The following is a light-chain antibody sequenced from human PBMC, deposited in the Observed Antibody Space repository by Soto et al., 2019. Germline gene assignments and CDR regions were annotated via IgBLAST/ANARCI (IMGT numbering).Light chain of an antibody. J-gene: IGKJ1*01. Sequence: EILMTQSPATLSVSPGERATLSCRASQSVSFNLAWYQQKPRQAPSLLIYGASTRATGIPARFSGTGSGTEFTLTISSLQSEDFAVYYCQQYKNWPQTFGQGTKVDFK. V-gene: IGKV3-15*01. CDR1: QSVSFN. CDR2: GAS. CDR3: QQYKNWPQT.